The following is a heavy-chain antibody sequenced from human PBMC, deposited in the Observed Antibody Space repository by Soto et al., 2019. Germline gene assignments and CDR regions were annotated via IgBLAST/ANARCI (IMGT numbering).Heavy chain of an antibody. D-gene: IGHD5-18*01. V-gene: IGHV1-8*01. CDR3: ARQYTSGSFNWFAP. J-gene: IGHJ5*02. CDR2: MNPHSGDT. Sequence: QVLLLQSGAEVKKPGASVKVSCKASGYTFTNSDINWVRQATGQGLEWMGWMNPHSGDTGYAREFQGRVTMTRNTSISTAYMELSSLSSDDTAVYYCARQYTSGSFNWFAPWGQGTLVTVSS. CDR1: GYTFTNSD.